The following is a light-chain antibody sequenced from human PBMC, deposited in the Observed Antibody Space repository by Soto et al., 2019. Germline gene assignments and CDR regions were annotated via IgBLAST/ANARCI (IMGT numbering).Light chain of an antibody. CDR2: DVT. V-gene: IGLV2-14*01. CDR3: SSYTTRSTLV. Sequence: QSALTQPASVSGSPGQSITIYCTGTSSDVGAYDFVSWYQHYPGKAPKLVTFDVTHRPPGISDRFSGSKSANTASLTISGLQAEDEAFYYCSSYTTRSTLVFGGGTKVTVL. J-gene: IGLJ1*01. CDR1: SSDVGAYDF.